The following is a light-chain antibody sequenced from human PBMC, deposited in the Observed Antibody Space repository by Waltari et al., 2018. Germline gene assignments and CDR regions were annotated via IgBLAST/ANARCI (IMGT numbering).Light chain of an antibody. CDR2: GAS. CDR3: QQYGSSVMYT. V-gene: IGKV3-20*01. J-gene: IGKJ2*01. CDR1: QRLSKNY. Sequence: VLTQSPVILSLSPGESATLSCRASQRLSKNYLAWYRQKPGRAPTLLIYGASSRATGIPDRVSGSGSGTDFSLTINRLEPEDFAVYYCQQYGSSVMYTFGQGTKLEIK.